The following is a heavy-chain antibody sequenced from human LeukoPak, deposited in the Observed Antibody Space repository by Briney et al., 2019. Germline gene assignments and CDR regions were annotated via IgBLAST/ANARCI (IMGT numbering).Heavy chain of an antibody. D-gene: IGHD6-13*01. J-gene: IGHJ4*02. Sequence: PSETLSLTCTVSGGSISSSSYYWGWIRQPPGKGLEWIGNLYYSGSTYYNPSLKSRVTISVDTSKNQFSLKLSSVTAADTAVYYCARRGAVAGMKFLYYFDYWGQGTLVTVSS. CDR3: ARRGAVAGMKFLYYFDY. CDR1: GGSISSSSYY. V-gene: IGHV4-39*01. CDR2: LYYSGST.